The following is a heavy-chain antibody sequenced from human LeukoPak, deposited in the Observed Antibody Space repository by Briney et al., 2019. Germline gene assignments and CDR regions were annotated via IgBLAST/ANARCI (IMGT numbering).Heavy chain of an antibody. CDR1: GFTFSSYA. V-gene: IGHV3-30-3*01. J-gene: IGHJ4*02. Sequence: GGSLRLCCAASGFTFSSYAMHWVRQAAGKGLEWVAVISYDGSNKYYADSVKGRFTISRDNSKNTLYLQMNSLRAEDTAVYYCATEEFDYWGQGTLVTVSS. CDR2: ISYDGSNK. CDR3: ATEEFDY.